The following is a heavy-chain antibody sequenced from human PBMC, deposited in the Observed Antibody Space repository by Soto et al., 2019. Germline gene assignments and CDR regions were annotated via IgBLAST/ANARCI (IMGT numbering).Heavy chain of an antibody. Sequence: GESLKISCKGSGYSFTSYWISWVRQMPGKGPEWMGRIDPSDSYTNYSPSFQGHVTISADKSISTAYLQWSSLKASDTAMYYCARPHGSELERLSPGESYGMDVWGQGTTVTVSS. V-gene: IGHV5-10-1*01. CDR2: IDPSDSYT. CDR1: GYSFTSYW. CDR3: ARPHGSELERLSPGESYGMDV. J-gene: IGHJ6*02. D-gene: IGHD1-1*01.